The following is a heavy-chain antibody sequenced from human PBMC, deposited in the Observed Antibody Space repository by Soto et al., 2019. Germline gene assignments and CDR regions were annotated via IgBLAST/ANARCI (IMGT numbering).Heavy chain of an antibody. CDR3: ATEYCSGSSCYYTFHI. J-gene: IGHJ3*02. V-gene: IGHV3-21*01. D-gene: IGHD2-2*01. Sequence: PGGSLRLSCAASGFTFSGYSMNWVRQAPGKGLEWVSYISSSSRYIYYAESVKGRFTISRDNAKNALFLQMNSLRAEDTAVYHCATEYCSGSSCYYTFHIWGQGTMVTVSS. CDR1: GFTFSGYS. CDR2: ISSSSRYI.